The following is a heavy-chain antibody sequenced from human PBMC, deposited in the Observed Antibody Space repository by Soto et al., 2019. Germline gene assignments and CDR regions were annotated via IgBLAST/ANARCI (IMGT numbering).Heavy chain of an antibody. D-gene: IGHD4-17*01. J-gene: IGHJ6*02. CDR3: ARGLVTTGPDTPWQPDCNYYGRDG. CDR2: IWYDGSNK. V-gene: IGHV3-33*01. Sequence: GGSLRLSCAASGFIFSSYGMHWVRQAPGKGLEWVAVIWYDGSNKYYADSVKGRFIISRDNSKNTMYLERNSLRAEDTAVYYCARGLVTTGPDTPWQPDCNYYGRDGWGRGTTVTVSS. CDR1: GFIFSSYG.